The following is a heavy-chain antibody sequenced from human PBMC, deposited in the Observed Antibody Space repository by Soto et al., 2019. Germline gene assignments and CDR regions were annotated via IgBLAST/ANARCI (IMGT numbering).Heavy chain of an antibody. CDR1: GYPFTRYF. J-gene: IGHJ4*02. Sequence: GSSVKVSCKASGYPFTRYFVPWLRQAPGQGLEWMVNSDPSGGSPTYAQKFKDRVTMTTDTSTSTVYMELTSLSSDDSAVYYCAREMASTYYFDYWGQGTLVNVSS. CDR3: AREMASTYYFDY. CDR2: SDPSGGSP. V-gene: IGHV1-46*01. D-gene: IGHD1-1*01.